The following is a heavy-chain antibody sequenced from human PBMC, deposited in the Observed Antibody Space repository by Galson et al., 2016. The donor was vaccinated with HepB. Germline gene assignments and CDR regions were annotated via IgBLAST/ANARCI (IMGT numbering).Heavy chain of an antibody. CDR1: GGAIRSGGVS. CDR2: ITHGGNT. V-gene: IGHV4-30-2*01. CDR3: AGRTKLRGGHYGLDV. J-gene: IGHJ6*02. Sequence: TLSLTCVVSGGAIRSGGVSWSWIRQPPGKGLEWIGYITHGGNTYYKSSLKSRVTISLDWSKDHFSLKLTSVTAADTAVYYCAGRTKLRGGHYGLDVWGQGTQVTVS. D-gene: IGHD3-10*01.